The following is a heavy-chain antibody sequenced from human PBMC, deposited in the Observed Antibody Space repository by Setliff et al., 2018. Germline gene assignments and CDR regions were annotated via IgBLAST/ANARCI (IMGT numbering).Heavy chain of an antibody. CDR3: ARTCSGSGCYAGLES. J-gene: IGHJ4*02. CDR2: IISNSLTI. V-gene: IGHV3-48*01. CDR1: GFTFSSYW. D-gene: IGHD2-15*01. Sequence: GGSLRLSCAASGFTFSSYWMSWVRQAPGKGLEWVSYIISNSLTIHYADSVKGRFTISRDNSKNTLYLQMNSLRPEDTAVYYCARTCSGSGCYAGLESWGQGTPVTVSS.